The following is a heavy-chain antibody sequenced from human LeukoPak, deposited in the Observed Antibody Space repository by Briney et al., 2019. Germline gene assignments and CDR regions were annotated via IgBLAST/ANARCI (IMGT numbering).Heavy chain of an antibody. Sequence: GGSLRPSCAASGFTFSSYGMHWVRQAPGKGLEWVAVIWYDGSNKYYADSVKGRFTISRDNSKNTLYLQMNSLRAEDTAVYYCARSNVDTAMVNSYYFDYWGQGTLVTVSS. V-gene: IGHV3-33*01. CDR3: ARSNVDTAMVNSYYFDY. CDR1: GFTFSSYG. D-gene: IGHD5-18*01. J-gene: IGHJ4*02. CDR2: IWYDGSNK.